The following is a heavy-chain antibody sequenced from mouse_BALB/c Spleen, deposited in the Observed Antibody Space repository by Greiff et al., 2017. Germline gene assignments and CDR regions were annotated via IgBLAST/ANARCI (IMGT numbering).Heavy chain of an antibody. J-gene: IGHJ3*01. CDR1: GDSITSGY. Sequence: EVMLVESGPSLVKPSQTLSLTCSVTGDSITSGYWNWIRKFPGNKLEYMGYISYSGSTYYNPSLKSRISITRDTSKNQYYLQLNSVTTEDTATYYCARGSHYYGSSPWFAYWGQGTLVTVSA. V-gene: IGHV3-8*02. CDR2: ISYSGST. D-gene: IGHD1-1*01. CDR3: ARGSHYYGSSPWFAY.